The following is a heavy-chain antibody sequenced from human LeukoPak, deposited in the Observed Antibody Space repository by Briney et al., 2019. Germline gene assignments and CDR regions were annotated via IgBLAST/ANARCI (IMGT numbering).Heavy chain of an antibody. J-gene: IGHJ4*02. CDR2: ISTSGST. V-gene: IGHV3-23*01. CDR1: GFTFSRYA. Sequence: GGSLRLSCAASGFTFSRYAMNWVRQAPGKGLEWVSPISTSGSTHHADSVKGRFTISRDNSKNTLYLQMNSLRAEDAAIYYCAKDHDSTGLYQDRDYWGQGTLVTISS. D-gene: IGHD6-19*01. CDR3: AKDHDSTGLYQDRDY.